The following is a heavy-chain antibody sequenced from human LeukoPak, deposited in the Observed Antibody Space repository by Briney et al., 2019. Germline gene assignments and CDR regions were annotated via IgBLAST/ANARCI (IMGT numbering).Heavy chain of an antibody. J-gene: IGHJ1*01. CDR2: IIPIFGTA. V-gene: IGHV1-69*13. Sequence: ASVKVSCKASGGTFSSYAISWVRQALGQGLEWMGGIIPIFGTANYAQKFQGRVTITADESTSTAYMELSSLRSEGTAVYYCARGAGLGIEYFQHWGQGTLVTVSS. CDR3: ARGAGLGIEYFQH. D-gene: IGHD1-14*01. CDR1: GGTFSSYA.